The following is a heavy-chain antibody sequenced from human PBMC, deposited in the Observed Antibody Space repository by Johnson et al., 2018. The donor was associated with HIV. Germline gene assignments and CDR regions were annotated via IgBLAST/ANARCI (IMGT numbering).Heavy chain of an antibody. CDR1: GFTFSDYY. CDR2: ISSSGSTK. V-gene: IGHV3-11*04. Sequence: QVQLVESGGGLVQPGGSLRLSCAASGFTFSDYYMSWIRQAPGKGLEWVSYISSSGSTKYYVDSVKGRFTISRDNSKNTLYRQMNSLSAEDTAVYYCARDRVTDAFDIWGQGTMVTVSS. J-gene: IGHJ3*02. CDR3: ARDRVTDAFDI. D-gene: IGHD2-21*02.